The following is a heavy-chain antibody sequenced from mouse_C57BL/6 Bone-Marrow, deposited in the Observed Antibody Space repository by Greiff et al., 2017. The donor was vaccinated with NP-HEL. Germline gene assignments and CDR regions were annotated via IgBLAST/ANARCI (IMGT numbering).Heavy chain of an antibody. Sequence: EVKVEESGGGLVQPGGSLKLSCAASGFTFSDYYMYWVRQTPEKRLEWVAYISNGGGSTYYPDTVKGRFTISRDNAKNTLYLQMSRLKSEDTAMYYCARGGNWPWFAYWGQGTLVTVSA. CDR1: GFTFSDYY. CDR3: ARGGNWPWFAY. D-gene: IGHD2-1*01. J-gene: IGHJ3*01. CDR2: ISNGGGST. V-gene: IGHV5-12*01.